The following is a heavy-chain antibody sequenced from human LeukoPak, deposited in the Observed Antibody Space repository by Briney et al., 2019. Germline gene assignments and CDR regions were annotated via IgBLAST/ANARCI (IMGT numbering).Heavy chain of an antibody. Sequence: GGSLRLSCAASGFTFDDYTMHWVRQAPGKGLEWVSLISWDGGSTYYADSVKGRFTISRDNSKNSLYLQMNSLRTEDTALYYCASARFYYYYYVDVWGKGTTVTVSS. J-gene: IGHJ6*03. CDR1: GFTFDDYT. V-gene: IGHV3-43*01. CDR3: ASARFYYYYYVDV. D-gene: IGHD6-25*01. CDR2: ISWDGGST.